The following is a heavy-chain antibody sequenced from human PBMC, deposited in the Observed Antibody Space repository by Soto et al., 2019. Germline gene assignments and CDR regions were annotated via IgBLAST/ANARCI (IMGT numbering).Heavy chain of an antibody. J-gene: IGHJ6*03. V-gene: IGHV3-48*01. Sequence: GGSLRLSCAASGFTFSSYSMNWVRQAPGKGLEWVSYISSSSSSTIYYADSVKGRFTISRDNAKNSRYLQMNSLRAEDTAVYYCARGQSGVPAATLKFARPKLLYYYMDVWGKGTTVTVSS. CDR1: GFTFSSYS. CDR3: ARGQSGVPAATLKFARPKLLYYYMDV. D-gene: IGHD2-2*01. CDR2: ISSSSSSTI.